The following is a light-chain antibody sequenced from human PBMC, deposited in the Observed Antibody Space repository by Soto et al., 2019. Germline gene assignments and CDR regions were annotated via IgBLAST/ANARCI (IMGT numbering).Light chain of an antibody. Sequence: DIQMTQSPSSLSASVLYIVTITFRASQSISSYLNWYQQKPGKAPKLLINAASSLQSGVPSRFSGSGSGTEFTLTISALQPEDFATYFCQKSYITPRTFGQGTKVDIK. J-gene: IGKJ1*01. V-gene: IGKV1-39*01. CDR1: QSISSY. CDR2: AAS. CDR3: QKSYITPRT.